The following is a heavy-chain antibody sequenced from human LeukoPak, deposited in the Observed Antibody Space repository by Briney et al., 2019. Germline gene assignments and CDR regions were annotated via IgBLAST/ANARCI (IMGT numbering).Heavy chain of an antibody. CDR3: ASDEYDVLTGYILNYFDY. CDR2: ISCSSSYI. V-gene: IGHV3-21*01. Sequence: GVSLRLSCAVSGFTFSIYSMNWVRHPPGKGREWVSSISCSSSYIYYADSAKERLHTSRDNPKNTLYLRVNSTRGDDTAVFYCASDEYDVLTGYILNYFDYWGQGTLVTVSS. D-gene: IGHD3-9*01. J-gene: IGHJ4*02. CDR1: GFTFSIYS.